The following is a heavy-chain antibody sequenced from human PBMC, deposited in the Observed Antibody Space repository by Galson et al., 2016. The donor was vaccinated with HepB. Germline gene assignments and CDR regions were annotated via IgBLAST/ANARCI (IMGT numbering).Heavy chain of an antibody. V-gene: IGHV3-21*04. Sequence: SLRLSCAASGFTFSGYNMNWVRQAPGKGLEWVSSISSGSNNTYYADSVKGRFTISRDNSKNTLYLYMNSLSAGDTAVYYCGKHGGFDYWGQGALVTVSS. CDR1: GFTFSGYN. CDR2: ISSGSNNT. J-gene: IGHJ4*02. CDR3: GKHGGFDY. D-gene: IGHD3-16*01.